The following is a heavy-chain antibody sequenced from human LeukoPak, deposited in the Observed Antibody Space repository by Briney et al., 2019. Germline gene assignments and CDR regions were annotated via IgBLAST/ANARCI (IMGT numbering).Heavy chain of an antibody. J-gene: IGHJ4*02. V-gene: IGHV3-48*03. D-gene: IGHD6-13*01. CDR1: GFTFSSYE. CDR3: ARDPLGYSSTNFDY. CDR2: ISSSGSTI. Sequence: GGSLRLSCAASGFTFSSYEMNWVRQAPGKGLEWVSYISSSGSTIYYADSVKGRFTISRDNAKNSLYLQMNSLRAEDTADYYCARDPLGYSSTNFDYWGQGTLVTVSS.